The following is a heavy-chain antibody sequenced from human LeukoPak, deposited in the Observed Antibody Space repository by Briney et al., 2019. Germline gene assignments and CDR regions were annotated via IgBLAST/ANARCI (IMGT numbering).Heavy chain of an antibody. J-gene: IGHJ6*03. CDR1: GGSISSGDYY. CDR3: ARARGDYGDYQPLDYYYMDV. D-gene: IGHD4-17*01. CDR2: IYYSGST. Sequence: SQTLFLTCTVSGGSISSGDYYWSWIRQPPGKGLEWIGYIYYSGSTYYNPSLRSRVTISVDTSKNQFSLKLSSVTAADTAVYYCARARGDYGDYQPLDYYYMDVWGKGTTVTVSS. V-gene: IGHV4-30-4*08.